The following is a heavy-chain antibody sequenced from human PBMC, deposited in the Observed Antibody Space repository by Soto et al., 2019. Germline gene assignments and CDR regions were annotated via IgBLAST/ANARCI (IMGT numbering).Heavy chain of an antibody. Sequence: PAVKVSCKASGYTFTSYVISWVRPAPGQGLECMGWISAYNGNTNYAQKLQGRVTKTTDTSTSTPYMELRSLRSDDTAVYYCARSTYYYDSSGPFDIWGQGTMVTVSS. CDR1: GYTFTSYV. CDR2: ISAYNGNT. V-gene: IGHV1-18*04. D-gene: IGHD3-22*01. J-gene: IGHJ3*02. CDR3: ARSTYYYDSSGPFDI.